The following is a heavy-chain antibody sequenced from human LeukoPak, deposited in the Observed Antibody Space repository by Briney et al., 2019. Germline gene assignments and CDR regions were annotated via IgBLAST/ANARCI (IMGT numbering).Heavy chain of an antibody. CDR1: GFTFSSYA. J-gene: IGHJ4*02. CDR2: ISGSGGST. V-gene: IGHV3-23*01. D-gene: IGHD4-17*01. CDR3: AKDPTNDYGDYYFDY. Sequence: GGSLRLSCAASGFTFSSYAMSWVRQAPGKGLEWVSAISGSGGSTYYADSVKGRFTISRDNSKNTLYLRMNSLRAEDTAVYYCAKDPTNDYGDYYFDYWGQGTLVTVSS.